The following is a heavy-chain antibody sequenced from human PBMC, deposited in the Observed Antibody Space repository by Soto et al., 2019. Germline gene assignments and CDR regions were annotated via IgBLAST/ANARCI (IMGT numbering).Heavy chain of an antibody. V-gene: IGHV3-66*01. CDR2: IYSGGST. D-gene: IGHD6-6*01. Sequence: GGSLRLSCAASGFTVSSNYMSWVRQAPGKGLEWVSVIYSGGSTYYADSVKGRFTISRDNSKNTLYLQMNSLRAEDTAVYYCARGFSSSPAGAFDIWGQGTMVTVSS. CDR1: GFTVSSNY. J-gene: IGHJ3*02. CDR3: ARGFSSSPAGAFDI.